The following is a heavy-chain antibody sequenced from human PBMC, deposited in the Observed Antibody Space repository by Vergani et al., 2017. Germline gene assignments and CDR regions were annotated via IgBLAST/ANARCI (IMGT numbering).Heavy chain of an antibody. CDR3: AKDPGRPDTLYYYYYGMDV. J-gene: IGHJ6*02. V-gene: IGHV3-23*01. CDR2: ISGSGGST. CDR1: GFTFSSYA. Sequence: EVQLLESGGGLVQPGGSLRLSCAASGFTFSSYAMSWVRQAPGKGLEWVSAISGSGGSTYYADSVKGRFTISRDNSKNTLYLQMNSLRAEDTAVYYCAKDPGRPDTLYYYYYGMDVWGQGTTVTVSS.